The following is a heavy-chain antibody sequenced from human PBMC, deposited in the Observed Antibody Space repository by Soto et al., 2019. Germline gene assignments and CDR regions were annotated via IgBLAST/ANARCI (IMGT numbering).Heavy chain of an antibody. D-gene: IGHD1-1*01. Sequence: SETLSLTCAVYGGSFSGYYWSWIRQPPGKGLEWIGEINHSGSTNYNPSLKSRVTISVDTSKNQFSLQLSSVTAADTAVYYCAKSRRWPTTRAFDYWGQGTLVTVSS. CDR2: INHSGST. CDR1: GGSFSGYY. CDR3: AKSRRWPTTRAFDY. J-gene: IGHJ4*02. V-gene: IGHV4-34*01.